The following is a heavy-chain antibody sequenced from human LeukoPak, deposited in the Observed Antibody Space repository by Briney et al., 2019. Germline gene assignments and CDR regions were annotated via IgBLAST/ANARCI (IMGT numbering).Heavy chain of an antibody. V-gene: IGHV3-74*01. CDR1: GFTFSNYW. CDR2: IKGDGSHT. J-gene: IGHJ3*02. D-gene: IGHD3-10*01. Sequence: PGGSLRLSCAASGFTFSNYWMHWVRQAPGKGLVWVSRIKGDGSHTICADSVKGRFTISRDNAKNTLYLQMKSLRAEDTAVYYCARRYYGSGTYYSVAFDIWGQGTMVTVSS. CDR3: ARRYYGSGTYYSVAFDI.